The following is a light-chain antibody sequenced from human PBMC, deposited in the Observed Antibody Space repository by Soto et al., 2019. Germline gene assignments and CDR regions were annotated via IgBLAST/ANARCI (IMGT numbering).Light chain of an antibody. CDR3: QQRSDRLPIT. CDR1: QSVSSH. Sequence: EIVLTQSPATLSLSPGERGTLSCRASQSVSSHLAWYQQTPGQAPRLLIYDASKRPPAIPDRFSGSGSETDYTLTISSLEPEYFAVYYCQQRSDRLPITFGQGTRLEIK. CDR2: DAS. J-gene: IGKJ5*01. V-gene: IGKV3-11*01.